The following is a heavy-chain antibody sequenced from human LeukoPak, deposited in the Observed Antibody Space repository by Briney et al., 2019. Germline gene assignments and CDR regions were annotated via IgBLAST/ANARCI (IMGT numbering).Heavy chain of an antibody. Sequence: DPGGSLRLSCAASGFTFSSYAMSWVRQAPGKGLEWVSAINGSGGSTYYADSVKGRFTIPRDNSKNTLYLQMNSLRAEDTAIYYCAKLIGSMITFGGVIVPAPYFDYWGQGTLVTVSS. D-gene: IGHD3-16*02. V-gene: IGHV3-23*01. CDR1: GFTFSSYA. CDR2: INGSGGST. CDR3: AKLIGSMITFGGVIVPAPYFDY. J-gene: IGHJ4*02.